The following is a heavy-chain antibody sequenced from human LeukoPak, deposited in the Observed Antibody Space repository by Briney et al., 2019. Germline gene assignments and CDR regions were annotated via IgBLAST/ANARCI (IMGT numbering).Heavy chain of an antibody. V-gene: IGHV3-30*02. CDR3: AKPLLRDIWFGES. D-gene: IGHD3-10*01. CDR2: IRFDGSEE. J-gene: IGHJ5*02. CDR1: GFRFSYYG. Sequence: GGSLRLSCSVSGFRFSYYGMHWVRQAPGKGLGWVAFIRFDGSEEYYADAVKGRFTISKDQSKDTLFLQMNSLRTEDTGIYYCAKPLLRDIWFGESWGQGTLVTVSS.